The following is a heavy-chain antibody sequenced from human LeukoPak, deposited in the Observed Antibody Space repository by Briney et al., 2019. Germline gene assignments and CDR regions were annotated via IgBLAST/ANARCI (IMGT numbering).Heavy chain of an antibody. CDR2: IYQSGNT. V-gene: IGHV4-30-2*01. D-gene: IGHD1-7*01. CDR3: ARSFRELWPNFDY. J-gene: IGHJ4*02. CDR1: GGSISSGDNS. Sequence: PSETLSLTCTVSGGSISSGDNSWSWIRQPPGKGLEWIGYIYQSGNTFYNPSLKSRVNISADRSKNQFSLSLSSVTAADTAVYYCARSFRELWPNFDYWGQGTLVTVSS.